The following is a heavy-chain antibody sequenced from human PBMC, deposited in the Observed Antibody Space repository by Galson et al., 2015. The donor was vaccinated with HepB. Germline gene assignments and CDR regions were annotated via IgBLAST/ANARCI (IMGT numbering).Heavy chain of an antibody. Sequence: SLRLSCAATGFTFSSLGMTWVRQAPGKGLECVAAIGVNARRTDYADSVKGRFTISGDNSRNMLYLQMNNLRAEDTAVYYCAKGTTDVDYWGQGTLVTVSS. CDR1: GFTFSSLG. CDR2: IGVNARRT. J-gene: IGHJ4*02. V-gene: IGHV3-23*01. D-gene: IGHD1-1*01. CDR3: AKGTTDVDY.